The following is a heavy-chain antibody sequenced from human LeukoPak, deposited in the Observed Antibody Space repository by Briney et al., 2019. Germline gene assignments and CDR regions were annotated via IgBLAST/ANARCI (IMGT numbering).Heavy chain of an antibody. V-gene: IGHV3-23*01. CDR2: IGGSGGST. CDR1: GFTFSSYA. J-gene: IGHJ4*02. D-gene: IGHD5-18*01. CDR3: AKIRYSYGYSLRFDY. Sequence: PGGSLRLSCAASGFTFSSYAMSWVRQAPGKGLEWVSAIGGSGGSTYYADSVKGRFTISRDNSKNTLYLQMNSLRAEDTAVYYCAKIRYSYGYSLRFDYWGQGTLVTVSS.